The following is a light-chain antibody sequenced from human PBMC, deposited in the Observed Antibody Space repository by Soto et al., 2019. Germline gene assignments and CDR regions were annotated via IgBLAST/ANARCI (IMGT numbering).Light chain of an antibody. CDR1: SSDVGGYNL. Sequence: QSALTQSPSASRSPGQSVTISCTGTSSDVGGYNLVSWYQQHPGKAPKLMIYEVNKRLSGVPDRFSGSKSGYTASLTVSGLQAEDEADYFCSSYSGSNNLVFGGGTKLTVL. CDR3: SSYSGSNNLV. CDR2: EVN. V-gene: IGLV2-8*02. J-gene: IGLJ2*01.